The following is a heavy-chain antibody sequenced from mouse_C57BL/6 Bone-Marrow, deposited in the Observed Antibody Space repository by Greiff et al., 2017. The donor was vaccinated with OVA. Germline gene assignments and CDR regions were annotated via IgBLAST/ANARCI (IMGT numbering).Heavy chain of an antibody. CDR1: GYTFTSYG. D-gene: IGHD2-2*01. CDR2: IYPRSGNT. Sequence: QVQLKESGAELARPGASVKLSCKASGYTFTSYGISWVKQRTGQGLEWIGEIYPRSGNTYYNEKFKGKATLTADKSSSTAYMELRSLTSEDSAVYFCASPYGYDDAYWGQGTLVTVSA. J-gene: IGHJ3*01. V-gene: IGHV1-81*01. CDR3: ASPYGYDDAY.